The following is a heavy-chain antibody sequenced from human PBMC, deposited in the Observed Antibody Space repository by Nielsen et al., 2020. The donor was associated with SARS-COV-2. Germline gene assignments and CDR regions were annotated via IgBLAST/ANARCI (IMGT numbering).Heavy chain of an antibody. D-gene: IGHD2-2*02. Sequence: SDTMSLTCTVSGGSISSYYWSWLRQPPGKGLEWLGSLYYSGSTNYNPSLKSRVTISVDTSKNQFSLKLSSVTAADTAVYYCARAVYCSSTSCYRYYYYYMDVWGKGTTVTVSS. CDR1: GGSISSYY. CDR3: ARAVYCSSTSCYRYYYYYMDV. CDR2: LYYSGST. J-gene: IGHJ6*03. V-gene: IGHV4-59*07.